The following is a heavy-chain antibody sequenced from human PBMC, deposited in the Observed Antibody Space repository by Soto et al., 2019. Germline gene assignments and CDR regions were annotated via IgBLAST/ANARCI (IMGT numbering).Heavy chain of an antibody. D-gene: IGHD1-7*01. V-gene: IGHV3-33*08. CDR3: ARGEDWNYGYYYGMDV. J-gene: IGHJ6*02. Sequence: GGSLRLSCAASGFTFLRYGMHWVRQAPGKGLEWVAVIWYDGSNKYYADSVKGRFTISRDNSKNTLYLQMNSLRAEDTAVYYCARGEDWNYGYYYGMDVWGQGT. CDR1: GFTFLRYG. CDR2: IWYDGSNK.